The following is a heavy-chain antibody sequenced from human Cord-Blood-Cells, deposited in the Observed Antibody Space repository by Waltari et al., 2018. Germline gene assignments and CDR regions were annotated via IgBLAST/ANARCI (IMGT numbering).Heavy chain of an antibody. CDR1: GGSISSSSYY. D-gene: IGHD6-13*01. J-gene: IGHJ4*02. V-gene: IGHV4-39*01. CDR2: IYYSGNT. Sequence: QLQLQESGPGLVKPSETLSLTCTVSGGSISSSSYYWGWIRQPPGKGLEWIGSIYYSGNTYYNPSLKSRVTISVDTSKNQFSLKLSSVTAADTAVYYCARQGFKGSSSWPFDYWGQGTLVTVSS. CDR3: ARQGFKGSSSWPFDY.